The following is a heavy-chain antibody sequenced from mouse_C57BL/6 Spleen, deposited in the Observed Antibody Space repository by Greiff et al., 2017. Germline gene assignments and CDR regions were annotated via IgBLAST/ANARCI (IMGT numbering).Heavy chain of an antibody. V-gene: IGHV10-1*01. CDR2: IRSKSNNYAT. Sequence: DVKLVESGGGLVQPKGSLKLSCAASGFSFNTYAMNWVRQAPGKGLEWVARIRSKSNNYATYYADSVKDRFTISSDESESMLYLQMNNLKTEDTAMYYCVRHDGYHWYFDVWGTGTTVTVSS. CDR1: GFSFNTYA. J-gene: IGHJ1*03. D-gene: IGHD2-3*01. CDR3: VRHDGYHWYFDV.